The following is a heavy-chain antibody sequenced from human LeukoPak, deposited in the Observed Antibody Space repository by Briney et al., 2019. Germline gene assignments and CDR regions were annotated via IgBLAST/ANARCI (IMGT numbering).Heavy chain of an antibody. D-gene: IGHD1-1*01. J-gene: IGHJ4*02. CDR1: GFTFSSYS. CDR3: ARAPGYGAAYYFDY. CDR2: ISSSSSYI. V-gene: IGHV3-21*01. Sequence: PGGSLRLSCAASGFTFSSYSMNWVRQAPGKGLEWVSSISSSSSYIYYADSVKGRFTISRDNSKNSLYLQMNSLRDEDTAVYYCARAPGYGAAYYFDYWGQGTLVTVSS.